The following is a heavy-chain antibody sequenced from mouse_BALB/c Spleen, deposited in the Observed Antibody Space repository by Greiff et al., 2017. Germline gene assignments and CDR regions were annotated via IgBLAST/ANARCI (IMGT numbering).Heavy chain of an antibody. CDR1: GFSLTSYG. Sequence: VQLQQSGPGLVAPSQSLSITCTVSGFSLTSYGVHWVRQPPGKGLEWLGVIWAGGSTNYNSAIMSRLSISKDNSKSQVFLNMNSLQTADTAMYYCAISYRYDERGRFAYWGQGTLVTVSA. CDR2: IWAGGST. V-gene: IGHV2-9*02. J-gene: IGHJ3*01. D-gene: IGHD2-14*01. CDR3: AISYRYDERGRFAY.